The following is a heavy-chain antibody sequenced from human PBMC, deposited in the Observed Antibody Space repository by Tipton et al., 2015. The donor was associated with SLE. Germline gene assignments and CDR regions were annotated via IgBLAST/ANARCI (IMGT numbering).Heavy chain of an antibody. V-gene: IGHV3-30-3*01. CDR1: GFTFSVYA. CDR2: ISYDGSNK. J-gene: IGHJ6*02. CDR3: ARERVRIYYGSGSHDGIDV. D-gene: IGHD3-10*01. Sequence: RSLRLSCAASGFTFSVYAMHWVRQAPGKGLEWVAVISYDGSNKYYADSVKGRFTISRDNSKNTLYVQMNSLRGEDTAVYYCARERVRIYYGSGSHDGIDVWGRGTTVTVSS.